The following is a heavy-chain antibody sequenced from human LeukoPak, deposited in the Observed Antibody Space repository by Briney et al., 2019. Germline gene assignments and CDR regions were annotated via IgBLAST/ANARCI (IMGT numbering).Heavy chain of an antibody. CDR1: GGSISSSSYY. CDR3: ARHQDYDFWSGCCAFDI. J-gene: IGHJ3*02. Sequence: PSETLSLTCTVSGGSISSSSYYWGWIRQPPGKGLEWIGSIYYSGSTYYNPSLKSRVTISVDTSKNQFSLKLSSVTAADTAVYYCARHQDYDFWSGCCAFDIWGQGTMVTVSS. V-gene: IGHV4-39*01. CDR2: IYYSGST. D-gene: IGHD3-3*01.